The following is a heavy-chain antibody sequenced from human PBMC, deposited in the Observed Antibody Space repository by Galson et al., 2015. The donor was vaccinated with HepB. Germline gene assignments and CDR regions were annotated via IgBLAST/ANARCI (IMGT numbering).Heavy chain of an antibody. CDR2: ISPYNRET. D-gene: IGHD2-15*01. J-gene: IGHJ5*02. CDR1: GYIFSTYS. Sequence: SVKVSCKASGYIFSTYSITWVRQAPGQGLEWMGWISPYNRETSYARKFQGRVTMTTDTFTSTAYMELRSLRSDDTAFYYCARGALVGVVGGSQSNWFAPWGQGTLVTVSS. V-gene: IGHV1-18*01. CDR3: ARGALVGVVGGSQSNWFAP.